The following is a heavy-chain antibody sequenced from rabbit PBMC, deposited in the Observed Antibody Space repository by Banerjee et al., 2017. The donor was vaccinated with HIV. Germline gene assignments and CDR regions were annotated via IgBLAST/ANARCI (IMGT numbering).Heavy chain of an antibody. CDR3: ASFYAGSSYYTGGYYFNL. Sequence: QQQLEESGGGLVKPGGTLTLTCKASGMDFSSYYYMCWVRQAPGKGLELIACIDTSSSGSTYYATWAKGRFTISRSTSLNTVDLKMTSLTAADTATYFCASFYAGSSYYTGGYYFNLWGPGTLVTVS. CDR2: IDTSSSGST. D-gene: IGHD8-1*01. V-gene: IGHV1S43*01. J-gene: IGHJ4*01. CDR1: GMDFSSYYY.